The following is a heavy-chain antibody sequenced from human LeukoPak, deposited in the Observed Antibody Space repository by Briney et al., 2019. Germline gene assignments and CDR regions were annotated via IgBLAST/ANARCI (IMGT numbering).Heavy chain of an antibody. D-gene: IGHD5-18*01. CDR3: VSPRGFSYGYFDY. J-gene: IGHJ4*02. V-gene: IGHV4-39*01. Sequence: SETLSLTCTVSGGSISSSSAYCGWIREPPGKGLEWIGSIYYSKNTYYNRSLKSRVTISADTSKNLFSLTLGSVSATDTAVYYCVSPRGFSYGYFDYWGQGTLVTVSS. CDR1: GGSISSSSAY. CDR2: IYYSKNT.